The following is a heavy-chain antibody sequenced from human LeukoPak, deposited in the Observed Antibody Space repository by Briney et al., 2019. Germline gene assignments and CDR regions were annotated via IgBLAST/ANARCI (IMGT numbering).Heavy chain of an antibody. CDR3: ARVYRDSETVSPYNWFDP. J-gene: IGHJ5*02. D-gene: IGHD4-17*01. CDR1: GYSFTSYG. CDR2: ISIYNGNT. V-gene: IGHV1-18*01. Sequence: ASVKVSCKASGYSFTSYGLSWVRQAPGQGLEWMGWISIYNGNTNYTQKLQGRLTMTRDTSTSTAYMELRSLRSDDTAVYYCARVYRDSETVSPYNWFDPWGQGTLVTVSS.